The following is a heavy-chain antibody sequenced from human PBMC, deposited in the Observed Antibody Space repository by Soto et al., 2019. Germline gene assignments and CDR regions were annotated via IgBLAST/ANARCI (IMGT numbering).Heavy chain of an antibody. Sequence: SDTMSLTCTVSVGSISSYYWSWIRQPPGKGLECIVYIYYSGSTNYNPSLKSRVTISVDTSKNQFSLKLSSVTAADTAVYYCARSDGRYWGQGTLVTVS. CDR1: VGSISSYY. V-gene: IGHV4-59*07. CDR3: ARSDGRY. CDR2: IYYSGST. J-gene: IGHJ4*02.